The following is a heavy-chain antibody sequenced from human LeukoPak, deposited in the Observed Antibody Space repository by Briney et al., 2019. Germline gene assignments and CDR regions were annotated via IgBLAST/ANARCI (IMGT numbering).Heavy chain of an antibody. CDR3: ARVPYYYDSSGETPDAFDI. J-gene: IGHJ3*02. CDR2: INPSGGST. Sequence: ASVEVSCKASGYTFTSYYMHWVRQAPGQGLEWMGIINPSGGSTSCAQKFQGRVTMTRDTSTSTVYMELSSLRSEDTAVYYCARVPYYYDSSGETPDAFDIWGQGTMVTVSS. D-gene: IGHD3-22*01. V-gene: IGHV1-46*01. CDR1: GYTFTSYY.